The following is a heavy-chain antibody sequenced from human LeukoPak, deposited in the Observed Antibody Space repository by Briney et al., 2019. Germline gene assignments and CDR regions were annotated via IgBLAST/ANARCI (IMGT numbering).Heavy chain of an antibody. CDR3: ARRIRREVSYMDV. J-gene: IGHJ6*03. CDR1: GYTFNNYW. V-gene: IGHV5-51*01. Sequence: GESLKISCKGSGYTFNNYWIGWVRQTPGKGLEWMGIIYPDDSDTRYSPSFQGQVTMSADKSISTAYLQWSSLKASDSAIYYCARRIRREVSYMDVWGKGTTVIVSS. CDR2: IYPDDSDT.